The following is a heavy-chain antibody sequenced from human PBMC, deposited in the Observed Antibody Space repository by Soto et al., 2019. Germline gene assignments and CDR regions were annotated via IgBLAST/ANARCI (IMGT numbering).Heavy chain of an antibody. J-gene: IGHJ6*02. D-gene: IGHD6-6*01. CDR2: IYTSGST. Sequence: PSETLSLTCTVSGGSIISYYCSCGGQPSGKGLEWIVRIYTSGSTNYNPSLKSRVTMSVDTSKNQFSLKLSSVTAADTAVYYCAGQKLGDYYYYGMDVWGQGTTVTVSS. CDR1: GGSIISYY. V-gene: IGHV4-4*07. CDR3: AGQKLGDYYYYGMDV.